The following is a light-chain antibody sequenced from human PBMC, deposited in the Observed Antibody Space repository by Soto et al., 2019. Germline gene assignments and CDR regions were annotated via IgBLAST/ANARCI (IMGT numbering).Light chain of an antibody. Sequence: EIVLTQSPGTLSLSSGERATLSCRARQSVSSSYLAWYQQKPGQASRLLIYGASSRATGIPDRFSGSGSGTDFTLTISRLEPEDFAVYYCQQYGSSPLTFGGGTKVEIK. CDR3: QQYGSSPLT. V-gene: IGKV3-20*01. J-gene: IGKJ4*01. CDR2: GAS. CDR1: QSVSSSY.